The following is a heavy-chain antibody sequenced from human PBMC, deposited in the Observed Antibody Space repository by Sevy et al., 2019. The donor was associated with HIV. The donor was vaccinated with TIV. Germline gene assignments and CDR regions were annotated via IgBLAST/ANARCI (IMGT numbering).Heavy chain of an antibody. CDR3: ARSNWVTATNGFSKTYYFDY. V-gene: IGHV4-4*07. CDR2: INTSGST. Sequence: SETLSLTCTVSGDSFSSYFWAWIRQPAGKGLEWIGRINTSGSTNYNPSLKSRVTMSVDTSKSQFSLEVTSLTAADTGIYFCARSNWVTATNGFSKTYYFDYWGQGSLVTVSS. D-gene: IGHD7-27*01. J-gene: IGHJ4*02. CDR1: GDSFSSYF.